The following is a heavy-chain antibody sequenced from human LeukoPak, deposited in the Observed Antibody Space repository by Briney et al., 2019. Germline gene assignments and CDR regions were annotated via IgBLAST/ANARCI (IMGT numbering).Heavy chain of an antibody. CDR2: ISSSGSTI. V-gene: IGHV3-48*03. Sequence: GGSLRLSCAASGFTFSSYEMNWVRQAPGKGLEWVSYISSSGSTIYYADSVKGRFTISRDNAKNSLYLQMDSLRAEDTAVYYCARVKGSGWYAVDYWGQGTLVTVSS. CDR1: GFTFSSYE. J-gene: IGHJ4*02. D-gene: IGHD6-19*01. CDR3: ARVKGSGWYAVDY.